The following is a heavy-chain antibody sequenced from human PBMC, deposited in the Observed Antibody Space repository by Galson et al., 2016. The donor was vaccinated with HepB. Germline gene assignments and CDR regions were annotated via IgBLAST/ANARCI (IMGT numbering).Heavy chain of an antibody. CDR1: GYTFTTYD. V-gene: IGHV1-8*02. Sequence: SVKVSCKASGYTFTTYDINWVRQATGQGLEWMGWMNRNSGNTGYAQKFQGRVTMTRNTSISQASMELNSLRSEDTAVYYCARGENTNIPVSVWFDPWGQGTLVTVSS. J-gene: IGHJ5*02. D-gene: IGHD2/OR15-2a*01. CDR2: MNRNSGNT. CDR3: ARGENTNIPVSVWFDP.